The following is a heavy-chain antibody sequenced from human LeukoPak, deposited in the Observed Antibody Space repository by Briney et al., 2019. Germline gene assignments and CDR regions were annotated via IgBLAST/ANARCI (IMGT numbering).Heavy chain of an antibody. V-gene: IGHV3-21*01. CDR1: GFPFSSYT. CDR3: ARDGDTVLTRGYYYYMDV. J-gene: IGHJ6*03. D-gene: IGHD4-23*01. CDR2: ITSSSSYI. Sequence: GGSLRLSCAASGFPFSSYTMNWVRQAPGKGPEWVSSITSSSSYIYYADSVKGRFTISRDNARNSLYLQMNSLRAEDTALYYCARDGDTVLTRGYYYYMDVWGKGTTVTVSS.